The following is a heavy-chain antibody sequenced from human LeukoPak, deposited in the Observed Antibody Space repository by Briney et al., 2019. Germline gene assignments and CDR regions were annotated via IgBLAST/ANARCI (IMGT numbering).Heavy chain of an antibody. CDR2: INHSGST. V-gene: IGHV4-34*01. D-gene: IGHD3-3*01. CDR3: ARSWSGYYPEYNWFDP. Sequence: PSETLSLTCAVYGGSFSGYYWSWIRQPPGKGLEWIGEINHSGSTNYNPSLKSRVTMSVDTSKNQFSLKLSSVTAADTAVYYCARSWSGYYPEYNWFDPWGQGTLVTVSS. J-gene: IGHJ5*02. CDR1: GGSFSGYY.